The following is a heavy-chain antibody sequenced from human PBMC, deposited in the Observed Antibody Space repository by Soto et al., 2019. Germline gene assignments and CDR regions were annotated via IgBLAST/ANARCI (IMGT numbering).Heavy chain of an antibody. CDR2: IYYSGST. CDR3: ARRRSYFHHYMDV. Sequence: SETLSLTCTVSGGSMSSSSYYWGCIRQPPGKGLDWIGSIYYSGSTYYNPSLKSRVTISVDTSKNQFSLKLSSVTAADTAVYYCARRRSYFHHYMDVWGKGNTVTGS. J-gene: IGHJ6*03. CDR1: GGSMSSSSYY. V-gene: IGHV4-39*01.